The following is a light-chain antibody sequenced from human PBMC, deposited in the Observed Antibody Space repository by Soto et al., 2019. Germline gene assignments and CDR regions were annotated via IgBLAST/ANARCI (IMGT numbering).Light chain of an antibody. V-gene: IGKV1-39*01. J-gene: IGKJ4*01. CDR1: QSISSY. CDR3: QQSSSTPQT. Sequence: IPMTQSPSSLSASVGDRVTITCRASQSISSYLHWYQQKPGKAPKLLINVASTLQSGVPSRFSGSGSGTDFTLAITSLQPEDFATYYCQQSSSTPQTFGGGTKVDIK. CDR2: VAS.